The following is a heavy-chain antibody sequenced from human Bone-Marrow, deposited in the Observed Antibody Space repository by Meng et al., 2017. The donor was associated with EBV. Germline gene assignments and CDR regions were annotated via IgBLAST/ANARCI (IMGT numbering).Heavy chain of an antibody. CDR2: IYYNGRT. CDR1: GGSLSNYY. CDR3: ARDLQLNN. V-gene: IGHV4-59*01. J-gene: IGHJ4*02. Sequence: QGQLQESGPGLVKPSETLSLTCTVSGGSLSNYYWNWIRQPPGKGLEWIGHIYYNGRTNYNPSLKSRVTISIDTSKNQFSLKLNSVTAADTAVYYCARDLQLNNWGQGILVTVSS. D-gene: IGHD1-1*01.